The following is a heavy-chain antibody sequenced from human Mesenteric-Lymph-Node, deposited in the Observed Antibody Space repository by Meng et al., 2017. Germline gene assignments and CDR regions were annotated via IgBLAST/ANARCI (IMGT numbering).Heavy chain of an antibody. D-gene: IGHD1-1*01. CDR3: AKDPDARLLDTGTTFNC. J-gene: IGHJ4*02. V-gene: IGHV3-23*01. CDR1: GFTFSSYA. Sequence: GGSLRLSCAASGFTFSSYAMSWVRQAPGKGLEWVSTISGSETNTYYADAVKGRFTIARDNSRNTRSLQMNSLRADNTAVYYGAKDPDARLLDTGTTFNCWGQGTLVTVSS. CDR2: ISGSETNT.